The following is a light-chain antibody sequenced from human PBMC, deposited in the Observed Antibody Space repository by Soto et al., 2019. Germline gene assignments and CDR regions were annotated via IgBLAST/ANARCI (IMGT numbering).Light chain of an antibody. CDR1: QSFSSW. J-gene: IGKJ1*01. CDR3: QRYTDYPGT. Sequence: DIQMTQSPSTLSASVGDRVTITCRASQSFSSWLAWYQQKPGKAPKLLIFDASTLQTGVPSRFSGSGFGTEFTLTISSLQPDDFATYYCQRYTDYPGTFGQGTKVDIK. CDR2: DAS. V-gene: IGKV1-5*01.